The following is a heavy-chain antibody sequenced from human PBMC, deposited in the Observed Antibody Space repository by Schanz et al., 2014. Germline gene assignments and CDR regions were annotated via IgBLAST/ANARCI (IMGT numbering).Heavy chain of an antibody. J-gene: IGHJ3*02. V-gene: IGHV3-9*01. Sequence: EVQLVESGGGLVQPGGSLRLSCAASGFTFSDSWMHWVRQAPGKGLEWVSGISWNSGSIGYADSVKGRFTISRDNSKNTLYLQMNSLRAEDTALYYCAKDPHKDYGGKPQALDIWGQGTMVTVSS. D-gene: IGHD4-17*01. CDR3: AKDPHKDYGGKPQALDI. CDR1: GFTFSDSW. CDR2: ISWNSGSI.